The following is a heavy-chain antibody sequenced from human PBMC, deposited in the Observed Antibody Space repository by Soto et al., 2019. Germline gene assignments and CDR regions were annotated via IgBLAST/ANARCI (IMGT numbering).Heavy chain of an antibody. CDR2: FHHSGRT. D-gene: IGHD3-10*01. CDR1: GAYIMSMNW. V-gene: IGHV4-4*02. J-gene: IGHJ4*02. CDR3: ARYDYGSGDDYNIDY. Sequence: QVHLQESGPGLVKPSWTLSLTCAVSGAYIMSMNWWRWVRQPPGKGMEWIGEFHHSGRTNYKPSLMSRVTISVDKSKNQFSLKLTSVTAADTAVYYCARYDYGSGDDYNIDYWGQGTLVTVSS.